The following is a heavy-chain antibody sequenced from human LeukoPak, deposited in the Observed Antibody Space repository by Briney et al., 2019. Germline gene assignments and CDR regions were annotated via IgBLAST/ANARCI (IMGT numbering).Heavy chain of an antibody. D-gene: IGHD3-16*01. Sequence: SETLSLTCSVSGASISGSYWTWIRQPPGKTLEWIGYIYYTGDNDYNPSLKSRVTMSVDTSKSHLSLKLSSVTAADTAVYFCARAESPITTSPPGQPYYMDVWGKGTTVTVSS. CDR1: GASISGSY. J-gene: IGHJ6*03. CDR2: IYYTGDN. CDR3: ARAESPITTSPPGQPYYMDV. V-gene: IGHV4-59*12.